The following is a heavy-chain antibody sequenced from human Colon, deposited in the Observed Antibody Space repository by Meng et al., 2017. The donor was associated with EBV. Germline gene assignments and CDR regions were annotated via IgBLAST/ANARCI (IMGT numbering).Heavy chain of an antibody. CDR3: ARDYGTSRPFEY. J-gene: IGHJ4*02. V-gene: IGHV6-1*01. CDR2: TYYRSKWHN. Sequence: LEQAGPVLVKPSLALSLTRSSSGDIVSSTGAAWNCSRQSPSRGLEWLGRTYYRSKWHNDYAVSVKGRIAINPDTSKNQFFLQLNSVTPEDTAVYYCARDYGTSRPFEYWGQGILVTVSS. CDR1: GDIVSSTGAA. D-gene: IGHD1/OR15-1a*01.